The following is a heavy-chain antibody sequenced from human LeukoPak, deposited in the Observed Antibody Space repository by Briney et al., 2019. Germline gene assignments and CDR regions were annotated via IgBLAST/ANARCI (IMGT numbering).Heavy chain of an antibody. D-gene: IGHD3-10*01. Sequence: PSETLSLTCTVSGGSISSSYWSWIRQPPGKGLEWIGSVYFSGSTNYSPSLKSRVTVSVDTSKNQFFLKLRSVTAADTAVYYCARTVDEMIRGVSGAYWFDPWGQGTPVIVSS. CDR3: ARTVDEMIRGVSGAYWFDP. CDR1: GGSISSSY. V-gene: IGHV4-4*08. J-gene: IGHJ5*02. CDR2: VYFSGST.